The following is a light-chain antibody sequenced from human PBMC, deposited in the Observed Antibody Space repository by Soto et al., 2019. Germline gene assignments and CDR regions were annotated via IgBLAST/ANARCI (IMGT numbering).Light chain of an antibody. Sequence: DIQMTQSPSTLSGSXXDRVXITCLASQTISSWLAWYQQKPGKAPKXXIYKASTLKSGVPSRFSGSGSGTDFTLTISSLQPEDFATYYCQQSYSTPLTFGGGTKVDIK. J-gene: IGKJ4*01. V-gene: IGKV1-5*03. CDR3: QQSYSTPLT. CDR1: QTISSW. CDR2: KAS.